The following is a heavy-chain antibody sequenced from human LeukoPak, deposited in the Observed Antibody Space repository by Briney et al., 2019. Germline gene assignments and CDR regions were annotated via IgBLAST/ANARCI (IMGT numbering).Heavy chain of an antibody. CDR1: GGSISSSSYY. D-gene: IGHD3-3*01. V-gene: IGHV4-39*02. Sequence: SETLSLTCTVSGGSISSSSYYWGWIRQPPGLGLEWIGSIYYGGSTYYNPSLKSRVTISVDTSKNHFSLKLSSVTAADTAVYYCARRKDFWSGLINFWGQGTLVTVSP. CDR3: ARRKDFWSGLINF. J-gene: IGHJ4*02. CDR2: IYYGGST.